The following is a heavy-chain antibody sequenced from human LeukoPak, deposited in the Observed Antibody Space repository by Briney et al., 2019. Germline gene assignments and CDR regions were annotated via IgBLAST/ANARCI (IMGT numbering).Heavy chain of an antibody. CDR1: GFTVSSNS. CDR2: IYSDNT. CDR3: AKDRPDIVVGPAAYFDY. V-gene: IGHV3-66*03. D-gene: IGHD2-2*01. J-gene: IGHJ4*02. Sequence: PGGSLRLSCTVSGFTVSSNSMSWVRQAPGKGLEWVSFIYSDNTHYSDSEKGRFTISRDNSKNTLYLQMNSLRAEDTAVYYCAKDRPDIVVGPAAYFDYWGQGTLVTVSS.